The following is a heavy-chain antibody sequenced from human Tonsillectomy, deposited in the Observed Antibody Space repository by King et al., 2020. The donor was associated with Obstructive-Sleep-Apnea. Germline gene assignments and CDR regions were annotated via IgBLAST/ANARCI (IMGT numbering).Heavy chain of an antibody. CDR1: GFTFSSYS. D-gene: IGHD2-8*01. CDR2: ISTSSSTI. CDR3: ARDPGGVGYFDL. V-gene: IGHV3-48*04. J-gene: IGHJ2*01. Sequence: VQLVEAGGGLVQPGGSLRLSCAASGFTFSSYSMNWVRQAPGKGLEWVSFISTSSSTIYYADSVKGRFTISRDNAKNSLYLQMNSLRAEDTAVYYCARDPGGVGYFDLWGRGTLVTVSS.